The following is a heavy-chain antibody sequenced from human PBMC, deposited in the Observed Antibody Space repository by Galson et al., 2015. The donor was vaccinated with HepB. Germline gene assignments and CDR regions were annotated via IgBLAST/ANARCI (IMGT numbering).Heavy chain of an antibody. Sequence: LSLTCTVSGGSISSSNYYWGWIRQPPGKGLEWIGTIYYSGSNYYNPSLKSRVTISVDTSKNQFSLNLNSVTAADTAVYYCASIARIYDFWMDPSLHHWGQGTLVTVSS. V-gene: IGHV4-39*01. CDR2: IYYSGSN. D-gene: IGHD3-3*01. J-gene: IGHJ1*01. CDR3: ASIARIYDFWMDPSLHH. CDR1: GGSISSSNYY.